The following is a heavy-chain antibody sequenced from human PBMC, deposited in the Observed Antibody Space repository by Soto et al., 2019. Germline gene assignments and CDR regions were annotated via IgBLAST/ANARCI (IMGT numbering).Heavy chain of an antibody. J-gene: IGHJ4*02. CDR3: ARDMAGIAAAGTLVLTYDY. CDR1: GFTFSSYG. D-gene: IGHD6-13*01. CDR2: IWYDGSNK. V-gene: IGHV3-33*01. Sequence: GGSLRLSCAASGFTFSSYGMHWVRQAPGKGLEWVAVIWYDGSNKYYADSVKGRFTISRDNSKNTLYLQMNSLRAEDTAVYYCARDMAGIAAAGTLVLTYDYWGQGTLVTVSS.